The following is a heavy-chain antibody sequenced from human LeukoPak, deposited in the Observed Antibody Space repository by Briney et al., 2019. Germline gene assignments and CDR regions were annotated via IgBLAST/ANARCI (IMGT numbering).Heavy chain of an antibody. CDR3: AREAKVGGALQY. CDR1: GFIFSDYW. D-gene: IGHD1-26*01. Sequence: GGSLRLSCAASGFIFSDYWMHWVRQAPGKGLVWVSRVNTDGGFTRYADSVQGRFIISRDTAKNTLFLQMNSLRAEDTAVYYCAREAKVGGALQYWGQGILVTVSS. J-gene: IGHJ4*02. V-gene: IGHV3-74*01. CDR2: VNTDGGFT.